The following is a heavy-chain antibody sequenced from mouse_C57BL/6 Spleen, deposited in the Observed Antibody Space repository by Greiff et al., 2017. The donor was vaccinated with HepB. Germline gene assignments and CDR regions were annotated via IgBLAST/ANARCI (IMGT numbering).Heavy chain of an antibody. CDR1: GFTFTDYY. CDR3: ARYDGTWFAY. Sequence: LQQSGGGLVQPGGSLSLSCAASGFTFTDYYMSWVRQPPGKALEWLGFIRNKANGYTTEYSASVKGRFTISRDNSQSILYLQMNALRAEDSATYYCARYDGTWFAYWGQGTLVTVSA. J-gene: IGHJ3*01. D-gene: IGHD2-1*01. CDR2: IRNKANGYTT. V-gene: IGHV7-3*01.